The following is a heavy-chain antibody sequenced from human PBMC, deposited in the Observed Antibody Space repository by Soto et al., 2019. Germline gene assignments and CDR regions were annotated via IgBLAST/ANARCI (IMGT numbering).Heavy chain of an antibody. D-gene: IGHD3-16*02. J-gene: IGHJ6*02. CDR1: SGSCCGCY. CDR2: INHSGST. Sequence: LQMLSVTCGVWSGSCCGCYSSCHSQPTVKCLEWIGEINHSGSTNYNPSLKSRVTISVDTSKNQFSLKGTSVTASDSAVYYCARDHPMLVIPNALGAMDVWRQGTTLTVSS. V-gene: IGHV4-34*01. CDR3: ARDHPMLVIPNALGAMDV.